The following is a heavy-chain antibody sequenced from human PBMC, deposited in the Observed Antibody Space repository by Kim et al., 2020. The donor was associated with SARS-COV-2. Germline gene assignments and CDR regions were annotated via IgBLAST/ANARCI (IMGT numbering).Heavy chain of an antibody. J-gene: IGHJ4*02. D-gene: IGHD6-19*01. CDR3: ARVLTSGWSYFDS. V-gene: IGHV3-21*04. CDR1: GFTFSSYS. Sequence: GGSLRLSCAASGFTFSSYSMNWVRQAPGKGLEWISSISSSSSYIYYADSVKGRFTISRDNARASLYLQMNSLRAEDTAVYYCARVLTSGWSYFDSWSQGTLVTVSS. CDR2: ISSSSSYI.